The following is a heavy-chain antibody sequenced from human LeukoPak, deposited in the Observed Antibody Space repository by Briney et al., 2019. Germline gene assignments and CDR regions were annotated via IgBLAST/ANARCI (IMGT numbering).Heavy chain of an antibody. CDR3: AKGGYGSGYPYYFDY. J-gene: IGHJ4*02. CDR2: ISGSGGNT. D-gene: IGHD3-10*01. V-gene: IGHV3-23*01. Sequence: GESLRLSCAASGFSFSNYAMSWVRLAPGKGLEWVSAISGSGGNTYYADSVKGRFTISSDNSKNTLYLQMNSLRAEDTAVVYCAKGGYGSGYPYYFDYWGQGTLVTVSS. CDR1: GFSFSNYA.